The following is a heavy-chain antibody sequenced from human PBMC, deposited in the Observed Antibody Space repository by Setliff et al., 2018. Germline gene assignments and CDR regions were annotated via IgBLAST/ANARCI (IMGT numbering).Heavy chain of an antibody. Sequence: ASETLSLTCTVSGGSISSYYWTWIRQPPGKGLEWIGYIYYSGSTNYNPSLNNRVTISVDTSKNQFSLKLTSVTAADTAVSYCARAGGFKGYYGSETIYHFDYWGQGTLVTVSS. CDR1: GGSISSYY. CDR2: IYYSGST. D-gene: IGHD3-10*01. CDR3: ARAGGFKGYYGSETIYHFDY. V-gene: IGHV4-59*01. J-gene: IGHJ4*02.